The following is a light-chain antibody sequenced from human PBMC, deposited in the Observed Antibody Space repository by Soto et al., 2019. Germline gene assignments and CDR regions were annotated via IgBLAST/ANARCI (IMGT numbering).Light chain of an antibody. J-gene: IGLJ1*01. V-gene: IGLV2-14*01. CDR1: SSDVGGYSY. Sequence: QSVLTQPASVSGSPGQSITISCTGTSSDVGGYSYVSWYQQYPGKAPKLMIYDVTNRPSGVSNRFSGSKSGNTASLTISGLQAEDEADYYCGSYRISTAVFGTGTNVTVL. CDR3: GSYRISTAV. CDR2: DVT.